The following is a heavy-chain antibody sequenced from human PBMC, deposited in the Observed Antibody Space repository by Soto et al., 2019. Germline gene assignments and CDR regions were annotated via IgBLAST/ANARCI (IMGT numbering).Heavy chain of an antibody. CDR1: GGFVTSGSYY. Sequence: QVQLQQWGAGLLKPSETLSLTCAVSGGFVTSGSYYWSWMRQPPGKGLEWIGEMSHSGGTHFSPSLTSRVTISVDTSKKQFTLKMTSVTAADTALYFCARVERGTATTVVDAFDIWGPGTMVTVSS. CDR3: ARVERGTATTVVDAFDI. J-gene: IGHJ3*02. D-gene: IGHD1-1*01. CDR2: MSHSGGT. V-gene: IGHV4-34*01.